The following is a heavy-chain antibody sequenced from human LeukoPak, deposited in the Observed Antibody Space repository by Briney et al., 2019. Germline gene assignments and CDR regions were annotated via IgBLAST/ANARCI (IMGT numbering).Heavy chain of an antibody. CDR3: ARDRSVDYFDY. Sequence: GGSLRLSCAASGFTFSNYGMHWVRQTPGKGLEWVAVIWYDGSNKGYGDSVKGRFTISRDNSKNTLYLQINSLRAEDTAVYYCARDRSVDYFDYWGQGTLVTVSS. CDR2: IWYDGSNK. D-gene: IGHD3-3*01. J-gene: IGHJ4*02. CDR1: GFTFSNYG. V-gene: IGHV3-33*01.